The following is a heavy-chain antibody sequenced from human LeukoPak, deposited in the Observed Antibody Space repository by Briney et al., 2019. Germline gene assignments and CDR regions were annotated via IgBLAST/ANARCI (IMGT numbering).Heavy chain of an antibody. Sequence: GGSLRLSCAASGFTVSSNYMSWVRQAPGKGLEWVSVIYSGGSTYYADSLKGRFTVSRDNAKNSLYLQMNSLRAEDTAVYYCVRDGGSGELLYYWGQGTLVTVSS. CDR1: GFTVSSNY. CDR3: VRDGGSGELLYY. D-gene: IGHD3-10*01. V-gene: IGHV3-53*01. J-gene: IGHJ4*02. CDR2: IYSGGST.